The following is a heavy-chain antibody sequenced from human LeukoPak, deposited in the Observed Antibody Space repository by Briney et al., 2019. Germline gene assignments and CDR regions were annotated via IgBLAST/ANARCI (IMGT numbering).Heavy chain of an antibody. Sequence: QTGGSLRLSCAASAFIFDDYAMHWVRQAPGKGLEWVSVIYSGGSTYYADSVKGRFTISRDNSKNTLYLQMNSLRAEDTAVYYCARVDLLGQGTLVTVSS. CDR3: ARVDL. CDR1: AFIFDDYA. V-gene: IGHV3-53*01. J-gene: IGHJ5*02. CDR2: IYSGGST.